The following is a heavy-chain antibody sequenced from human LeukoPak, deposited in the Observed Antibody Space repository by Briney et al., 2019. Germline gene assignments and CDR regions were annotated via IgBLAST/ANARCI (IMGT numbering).Heavy chain of an antibody. Sequence: PSETLSLTCTVSGDSISSATYYYWAWLRQPPGKGLERVGSIYNRGSTYYNPSLKNRPTLSVVPSQTQFSLKLTSVPAADTAVYYCVRQAADAGAVPYFDYWGQGTLVTVSS. D-gene: IGHD4/OR15-4a*01. CDR2: IYNRGST. V-gene: IGHV4-39*01. J-gene: IGHJ4*02. CDR3: VRQAADAGAVPYFDY. CDR1: GDSISSATYY.